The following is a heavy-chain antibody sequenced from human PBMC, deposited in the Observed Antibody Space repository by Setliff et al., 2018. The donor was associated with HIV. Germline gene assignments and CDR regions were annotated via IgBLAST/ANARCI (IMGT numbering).Heavy chain of an antibody. CDR1: GYTFDNYD. D-gene: IGHD3-3*01. V-gene: IGHV1-2*02. Sequence: ASVKVSCKASGYTFDNYDFSWVRQAPGQGLEWMGWINPKFGGTLYAQKFQGRVVMTRDMSTNTVYMELSSLTSDDTAVYYCARDLSTHWSGYSLGYWGQGTLVTVSS. CDR3: ARDLSTHWSGYSLGY. CDR2: INPKFGGT. J-gene: IGHJ4*02.